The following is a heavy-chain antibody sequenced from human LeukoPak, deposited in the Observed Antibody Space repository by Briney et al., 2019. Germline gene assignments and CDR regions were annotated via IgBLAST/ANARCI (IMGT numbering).Heavy chain of an antibody. J-gene: IGHJ5*02. D-gene: IGHD6-25*01. CDR3: AKDSPKSRGYS. Sequence: GASLRLSCAASGFTVSNNYMSWVRQAPGKGLEWVSVIYGGGSTYYADSVKGRFTISRDNSKNTLYLQMNSLRAEDTAVYYCAKDSPKSRGYSWGQGTLVTVSS. CDR1: GFTVSNNY. V-gene: IGHV3-66*01. CDR2: IYGGGST.